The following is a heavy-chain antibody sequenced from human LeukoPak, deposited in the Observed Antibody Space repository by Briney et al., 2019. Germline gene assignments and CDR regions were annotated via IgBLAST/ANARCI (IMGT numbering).Heavy chain of an antibody. Sequence: GGSLRLSCAASGFTFSSYEMNWVRQAPGKGLEWVSYISSSGSTIYYADSVKGQFTISRDNAKNSLYLQMNSLRAEDTAVYYCASGSNYDFWSGYPPGYGMDVWGQGTTVTVSS. CDR3: ASGSNYDFWSGYPPGYGMDV. CDR2: ISSSGSTI. J-gene: IGHJ6*02. D-gene: IGHD3-3*01. CDR1: GFTFSSYE. V-gene: IGHV3-48*03.